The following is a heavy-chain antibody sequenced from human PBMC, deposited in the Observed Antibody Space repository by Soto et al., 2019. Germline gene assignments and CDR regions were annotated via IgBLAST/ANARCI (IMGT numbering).Heavy chain of an antibody. CDR1: GGTFSSYA. Sequence: SVKVSCKASGGTFSSYAISWVRQAPGQGLEWMGGIIPIFGTANYAQKFQGRVTITADESTSTAYMELSSLRSEDTAVYYCARGQMIYSSSWYTPPMGFEPWGQGTLVTVSS. D-gene: IGHD6-13*01. CDR3: ARGQMIYSSSWYTPPMGFEP. J-gene: IGHJ5*02. V-gene: IGHV1-69*13. CDR2: IIPIFGTA.